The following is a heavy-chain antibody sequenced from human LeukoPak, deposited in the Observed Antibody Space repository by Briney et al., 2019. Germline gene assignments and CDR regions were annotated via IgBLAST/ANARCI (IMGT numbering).Heavy chain of an antibody. Sequence: GGSLRLSCAASGFAFSSYWSHWVRQAPGKGLVWVSRVNSDGSSTNYADSVEGRFTVSRDNAKNTLFLQMNSLRVEDTALYYCVSGDYGNYWGQGTLVTVSS. CDR2: VNSDGSST. D-gene: IGHD4-17*01. CDR1: GFAFSSYW. J-gene: IGHJ4*02. CDR3: VSGDYGNY. V-gene: IGHV3-74*01.